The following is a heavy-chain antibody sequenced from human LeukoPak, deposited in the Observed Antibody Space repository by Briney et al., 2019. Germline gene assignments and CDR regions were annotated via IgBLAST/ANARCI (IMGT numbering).Heavy chain of an antibody. V-gene: IGHV1-3*01. J-gene: IGHJ4*02. D-gene: IGHD6-19*01. CDR2: INAGNGNT. CDR3: ARHRSSGLSYFDY. Sequence: ASVKVSCKASGYTFTSYAMHWVRQAPGQRLEWMGWINAGNGNTKYSQKFQGRVTITGDTSASTAYMELSSLRSEDTAVYYCARHRSSGLSYFDYWGQGTLVTVSS. CDR1: GYTFTSYA.